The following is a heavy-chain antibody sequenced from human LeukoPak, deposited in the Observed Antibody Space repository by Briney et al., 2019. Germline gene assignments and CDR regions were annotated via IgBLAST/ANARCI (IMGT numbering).Heavy chain of an antibody. V-gene: IGHV4-4*02. D-gene: IGHD3-10*01. CDR2: IYHSGST. J-gene: IGHJ6*03. Sequence: PSGTLSLTCAVSGGSISSSNWWSWVRQPPGKGLEWIGEIYHSGSTNYNPSLKSRVTISVDKSKNQFSLKLSSVTAADTAVYYCARAQRGKVIMYPLYYYYMDVWGKGTTATVSS. CDR1: GGSISSSNW. CDR3: ARAQRGKVIMYPLYYYYMDV.